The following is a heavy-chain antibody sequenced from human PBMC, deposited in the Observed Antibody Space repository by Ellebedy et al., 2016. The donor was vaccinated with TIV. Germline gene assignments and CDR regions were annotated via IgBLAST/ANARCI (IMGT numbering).Heavy chain of an antibody. D-gene: IGHD3-10*01. CDR3: ASSRITLVRGVIMVEYFQH. Sequence: SETLSLTXTVSTGSISSYYWSWIRQLPGKGLEWIGYIYPSGSATYNPSLKSRVTISVDTSKNQFSLKLTSVTAADTAVYYCASSRITLVRGVIMVEYFQHWGQGTLVAVSS. J-gene: IGHJ1*01. CDR2: IYPSGSA. CDR1: TGSISSYY. V-gene: IGHV4-59*01.